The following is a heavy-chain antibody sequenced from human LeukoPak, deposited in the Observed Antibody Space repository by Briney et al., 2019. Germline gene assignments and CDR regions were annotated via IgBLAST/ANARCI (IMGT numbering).Heavy chain of an antibody. D-gene: IGHD3-10*01. CDR1: GYTFTTSG. V-gene: IGHV1-18*01. CDR3: ARGPHYYGSGSYYPFDY. J-gene: IGHJ4*02. Sequence: ASVKVSCKGSGYTFTTSGISRVRQDPGHGLKWMGWFTVYNGNTNYAQKFQGRVTMTTGTATNTSYWELRSLISDATAVYYCARGPHYYGSGSYYPFDYWGQGTLVTVSS. CDR2: FTVYNGNT.